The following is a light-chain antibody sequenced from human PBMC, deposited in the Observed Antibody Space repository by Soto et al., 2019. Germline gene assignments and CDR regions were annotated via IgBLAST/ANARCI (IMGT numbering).Light chain of an antibody. V-gene: IGKV3-20*01. Sequence: DIFITQSSTTPSVAPGERVTLFFRASQGVSRKLAWYQHKPGQAPRLLISGASTGATGIPARFSGSGSGTDFTLTISRLEPEDFAVYYCQQYGSSGTFGQGTKVDIK. J-gene: IGKJ1*01. CDR1: QGVSRK. CDR2: GAS. CDR3: QQYGSSGT.